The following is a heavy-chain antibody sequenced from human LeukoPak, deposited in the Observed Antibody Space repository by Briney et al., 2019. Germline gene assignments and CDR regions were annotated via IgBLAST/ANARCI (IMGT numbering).Heavy chain of an antibody. CDR3: ARGDYDFWSGYLNWFDP. J-gene: IGHJ5*02. D-gene: IGHD3-3*01. CDR2: ISGSGGST. Sequence: GGSLRLSCAASGFTFSSYAMSWVRQAPGKGLEWVSAISGSGGSTYYADSVKGRFTISRDNAKNSLYLQMNSLRDEDTAVYYCARGDYDFWSGYLNWFDPWGQGTLVTVSS. CDR1: GFTFSSYA. V-gene: IGHV3-23*01.